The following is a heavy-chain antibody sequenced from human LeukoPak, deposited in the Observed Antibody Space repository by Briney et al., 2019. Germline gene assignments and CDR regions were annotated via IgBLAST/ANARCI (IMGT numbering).Heavy chain of an antibody. D-gene: IGHD4-17*01. CDR3: ARGGTVTNFGF. Sequence: PSETLSLTCTVSGGSISSYYWSWIRQTPGKGLEWIGYVYYTGSTNYNPSLKSRVTISLDTSKNQFSLKLSSATAADTAVYYCARGGTVTNFGFWGQGTLVTFSS. J-gene: IGHJ4*02. CDR2: VYYTGST. V-gene: IGHV4-59*01. CDR1: GGSISSYY.